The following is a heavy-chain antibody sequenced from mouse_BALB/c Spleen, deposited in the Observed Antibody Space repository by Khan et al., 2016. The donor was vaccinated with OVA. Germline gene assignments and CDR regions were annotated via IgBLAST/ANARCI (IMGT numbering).Heavy chain of an antibody. V-gene: IGHV1S127*01. CDR3: ARGGYGSPFAY. Sequence: QVQLQQSGPELVRPGASVKMSCKASGYTFTSFWIHWVKQRPGQGLEWIGMIDPSKSETRLNQNFKDKATLNVDKSSNTAYMQLSRLTSEDSAVSYCARGGYGSPFAYWGQGTLVTVSA. D-gene: IGHD1-1*01. CDR2: IDPSKSET. CDR1: GYTFTSFW. J-gene: IGHJ3*01.